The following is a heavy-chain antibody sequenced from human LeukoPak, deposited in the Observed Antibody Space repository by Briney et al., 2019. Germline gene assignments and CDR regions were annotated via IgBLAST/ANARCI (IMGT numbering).Heavy chain of an antibody. Sequence: GGSLRLSCAASGFTFSSYAMSWVRQAPGKGLEWVSAISGGGGSTYYADSVKGRFTISRDNSKNTLYLQMNSLRAEDTAVYYCAKLRGLLKYYFDYWGQGTLVTVSS. CDR1: GFTFSSYA. CDR2: ISGGGGST. CDR3: AKLRGLLKYYFDY. D-gene: IGHD2/OR15-2a*01. J-gene: IGHJ4*02. V-gene: IGHV3-23*01.